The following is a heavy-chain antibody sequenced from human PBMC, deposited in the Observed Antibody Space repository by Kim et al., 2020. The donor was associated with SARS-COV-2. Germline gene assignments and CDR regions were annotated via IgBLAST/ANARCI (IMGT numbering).Heavy chain of an antibody. CDR2: T. CDR3: TTRSVQHHADY. V-gene: IGHV3-73*01. D-gene: IGHD3-10*01. J-gene: IGHJ4*02. Sequence: TAYAASVKGRFTISRDDSKNTAYLQMNSLKTEDTAVYYCTTRSVQHHADYWGQGTLVTVSS.